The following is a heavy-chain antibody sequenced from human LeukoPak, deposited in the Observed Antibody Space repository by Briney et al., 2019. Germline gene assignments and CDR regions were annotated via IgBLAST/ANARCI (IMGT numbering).Heavy chain of an antibody. CDR2: INPNSGGT. V-gene: IGHV1-2*02. CDR3: ARDFYLYYDILTGYYLTPGWFDP. Sequence: ASVKVSCKASGYTFTGYYIHWVRQAPGQGLEWMGWINPNSGGTNYAQKFQGRVTMTRDTSISTAYMELSRLRSDDTAVYYCARDFYLYYDILTGYYLTPGWFDPWGQGTLVTVSS. D-gene: IGHD3-9*01. CDR1: GYTFTGYY. J-gene: IGHJ5*02.